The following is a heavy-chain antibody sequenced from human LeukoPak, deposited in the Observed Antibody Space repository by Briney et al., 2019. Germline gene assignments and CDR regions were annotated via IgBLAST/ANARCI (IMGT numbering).Heavy chain of an antibody. CDR1: GFTFSSYW. CDR2: IKQDGSEK. Sequence: GGSQTLSCAASGFTFSSYWMSWVRQAPGKGLEWVANIKQDGSEKYYVDSVKGRFTISRDNAKNSLYLQMNSLRAEDTAVYYCARAGSVTTVTTKPHSYFDLWGRGTKVTVSS. V-gene: IGHV3-7*01. D-gene: IGHD4-17*01. J-gene: IGHJ2*01. CDR3: ARAGSVTTVTTKPHSYFDL.